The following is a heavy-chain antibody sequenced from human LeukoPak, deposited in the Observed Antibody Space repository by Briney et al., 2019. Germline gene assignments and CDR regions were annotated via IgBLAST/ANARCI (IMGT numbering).Heavy chain of an antibody. Sequence: ASVKVSCKASNYTFTDYGINWVRQAPGQGLEWVGWVSAFNGHTFYAQKFQGRITMTTDTSTSTAYMELRSLRSDDTAVFYCARDGHRRYHYDSSGREDAFDIWGQGTMVTVSS. J-gene: IGHJ3*02. CDR2: VSAFNGHT. CDR3: ARDGHRRYHYDSSGREDAFDI. CDR1: NYTFTDYG. V-gene: IGHV1-18*01. D-gene: IGHD3-22*01.